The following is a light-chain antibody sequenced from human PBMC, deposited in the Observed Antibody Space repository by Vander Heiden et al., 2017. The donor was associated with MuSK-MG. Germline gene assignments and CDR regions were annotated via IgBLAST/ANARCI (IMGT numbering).Light chain of an antibody. CDR3: QQDDSTPLT. J-gene: IGKJ4*01. CDR1: QSLLYSSNNKTY. CDR2: GAS. Sequence: DLVMTQSPDSLAVSLGEQATITCKSSQSLLYSSNNKTYLAWYQQKPGQPPKLLIYGASTRESGVPARFSGSGSGTDFTLTISRLQAEDVAVYYCQQDDSTPLTFGGGTKVEIK. V-gene: IGKV4-1*01.